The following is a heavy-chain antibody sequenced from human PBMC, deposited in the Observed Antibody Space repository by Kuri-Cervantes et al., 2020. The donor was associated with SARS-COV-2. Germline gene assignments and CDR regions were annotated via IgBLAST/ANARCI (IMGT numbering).Heavy chain of an antibody. V-gene: IGHV4-39*01. CDR1: GGSISSSSYY. D-gene: IGHD3-9*01. Sequence: SETLSLTCTVSGGSISSSSYYWGWIRQPPGKGLEWLGSIYESGDTYYSSSLKSRLSLSADTSKNQFSLKLTSVTAADTAIYYRARHYAFDRFHKWGQGTQVTVSS. CDR2: IYESGDT. J-gene: IGHJ4*02. CDR3: ARHYAFDRFHK.